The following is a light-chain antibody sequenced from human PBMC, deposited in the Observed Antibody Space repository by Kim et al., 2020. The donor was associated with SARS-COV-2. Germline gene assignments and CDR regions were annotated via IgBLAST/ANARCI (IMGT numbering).Light chain of an antibody. CDR3: QAWDSGTAV. J-gene: IGLJ2*01. V-gene: IGLV3-1*01. CDR2: QDI. Sequence: SYELTQPPSVSVSPGQTASITCSGDKLGDKYACWYQQKPGQSPVLVIYQDIKRPSGIPERFSGSNSGNTATLTISGTQAMDEADYYCQAWDSGTAVFGGG. CDR1: KLGDKY.